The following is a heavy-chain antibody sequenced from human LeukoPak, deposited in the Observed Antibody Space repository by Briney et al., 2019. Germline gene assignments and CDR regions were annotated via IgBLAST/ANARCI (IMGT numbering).Heavy chain of an antibody. Sequence: ASVKVSCKASGGTFSSYAISWVRQAPGQGLEWMGRIIPILGIANYAQKFQGRVTIAADKSTSTAYMELSSLRSEDTAVYYCARSARYDSLDIWGQGTMVTVSS. CDR3: ARSARYDSLDI. V-gene: IGHV1-69*04. D-gene: IGHD3-22*01. CDR2: IIPILGIA. CDR1: GGTFSSYA. J-gene: IGHJ3*02.